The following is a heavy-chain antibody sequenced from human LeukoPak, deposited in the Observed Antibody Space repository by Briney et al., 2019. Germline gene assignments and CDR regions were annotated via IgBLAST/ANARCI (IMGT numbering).Heavy chain of an antibody. CDR3: ARVGYSYGLYYFDY. Sequence: GGSLRLSCAASGFTFSRYWMSWVRQAPGKGLEWVSVIYYDGSTYYADSVKGRFTISRDNSKNTLYLQMNSLRAEDTAVYYRARVGYSYGLYYFDYWGQGTLVTVSS. J-gene: IGHJ4*02. CDR1: GFTFSRYW. D-gene: IGHD5-18*01. V-gene: IGHV3-53*01. CDR2: IYYDGST.